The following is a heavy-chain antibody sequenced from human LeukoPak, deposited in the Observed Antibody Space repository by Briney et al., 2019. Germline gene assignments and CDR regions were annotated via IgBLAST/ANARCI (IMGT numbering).Heavy chain of an antibody. CDR3: VNDRPFPYGMDV. V-gene: IGHV3-43D*03. D-gene: IGHD2-21*01. J-gene: IGHJ6*02. CDR1: GFNFEDFG. Sequence: PGGSLRLSCAASGFNFEDFGMHWVRQAPGKGLEWVSYITWNGGYTYYADSVKGRFAISRDNGKRSLYLQMNSLRPEDTALYYCVNDRPFPYGMDVWGHGTTVTVSS. CDR2: ITWNGGYT.